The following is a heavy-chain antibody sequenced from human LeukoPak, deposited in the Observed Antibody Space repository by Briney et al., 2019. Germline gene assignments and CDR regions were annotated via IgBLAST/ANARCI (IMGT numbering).Heavy chain of an antibody. CDR1: GGSISSSNW. CDR2: IYHSGST. V-gene: IGHV4-4*02. CDR3: ARGGETYSSSWSNYYYYYMDV. Sequence: ETSETLSLTCAVSGGSISSSNWWSWVRQPPGKGLEWIGEIYHSGSTNYNPSLKSRVTISVDKSKNQFSLKLSSVTAADTAVYYRARGGETYSSSWSNYYYYYMDVWGKGTTVTVSS. D-gene: IGHD6-13*01. J-gene: IGHJ6*03.